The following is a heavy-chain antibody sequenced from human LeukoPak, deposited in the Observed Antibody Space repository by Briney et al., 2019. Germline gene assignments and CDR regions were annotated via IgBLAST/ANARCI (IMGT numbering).Heavy chain of an antibody. Sequence: SETLSLTCTVSGGSFSSDSYFWTWLRQPPGKGLEWIGYIYYSGSTNYNPSLKSRVTISLDTSKSQISLKLSSVTAADTAVYYCARGQRRLQDYWGQGTLVTVSS. CDR3: ARGQRRLQDY. J-gene: IGHJ4*02. CDR1: GGSFSSDSYF. V-gene: IGHV4-61*01. CDR2: IYYSGST.